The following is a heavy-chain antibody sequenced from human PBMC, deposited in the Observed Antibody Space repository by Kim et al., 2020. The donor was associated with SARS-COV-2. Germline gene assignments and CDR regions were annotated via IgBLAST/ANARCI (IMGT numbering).Heavy chain of an antibody. V-gene: IGHV3-33*01. CDR2: IWYDGSNK. Sequence: GGSLRLSCAASGFTFSSYGMHWVRQAPGKGLEWVAVIWYDGSNKYYADSVKGRFTISRDNSKNTLYLQMNSLRAEDTAVYYCARIFSYYYYDSSGYYPIDYWGQGTLVTVSS. J-gene: IGHJ4*02. CDR1: GFTFSSYG. D-gene: IGHD3-22*01. CDR3: ARIFSYYYYDSSGYYPIDY.